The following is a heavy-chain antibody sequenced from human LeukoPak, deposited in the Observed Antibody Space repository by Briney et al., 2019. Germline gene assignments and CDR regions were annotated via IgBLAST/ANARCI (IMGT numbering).Heavy chain of an antibody. CDR2: ITAGGTNR. J-gene: IGHJ6*02. CDR3: AREGPYYGMDV. Sequence: GGSLRLSCAVSGFTFGNHDMSWVRQAPGKGLEWVAGITAGGTNRHTAGSVKGRFTISRDNSKNTLYLQMNSLRVEDTAVYYCAREGPYYGMDVWGQGTTVTVSS. CDR1: GFTFGNHD. V-gene: IGHV3-23*01.